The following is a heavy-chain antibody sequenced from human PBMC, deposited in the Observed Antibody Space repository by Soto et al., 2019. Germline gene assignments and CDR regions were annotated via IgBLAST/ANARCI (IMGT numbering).Heavy chain of an antibody. CDR1: GFTFSGPG. D-gene: IGHD3-9*01. J-gene: IGHJ2*01. CDR3: TRGSGKTGWYFDL. V-gene: IGHV3-73*02. Sequence: EVQLVESGGGLVQPGGSLKLSCAASGFTFSGPGIHWVRQASGKGLEWVGRIRSKPYGYATTYAASVKGRFTISRDDSKNTAYLQMNTLNTEDTALYYCTRGSGKTGWYFDLWGRGTHVTVST. CDR2: IRSKPYGYAT.